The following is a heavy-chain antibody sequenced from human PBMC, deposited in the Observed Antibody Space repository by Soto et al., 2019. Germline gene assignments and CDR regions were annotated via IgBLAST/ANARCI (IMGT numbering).Heavy chain of an antibody. D-gene: IGHD2-2*02. CDR2: INHSGST. CDR1: GGSFSGYY. J-gene: IGHJ5*02. V-gene: IGHV4-34*01. Sequence: SETLSLSCAVYGGSFSGYYWSWIRQPPGKGLEWIGEINHSGSTNYNPSLKCRVTISVDTSKNKLSLKLSYVTAANPDVYYCERRLQESDCSSTSCYTGNWFDPWGHGTLVTVSS. CDR3: ERRLQESDCSSTSCYTGNWFDP.